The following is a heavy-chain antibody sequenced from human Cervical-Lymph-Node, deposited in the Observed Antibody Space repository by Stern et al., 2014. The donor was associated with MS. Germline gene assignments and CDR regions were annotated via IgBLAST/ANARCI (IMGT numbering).Heavy chain of an antibody. Sequence: QVQLQESGPGLVKPSQTLSLTCTVSGGSISSGRYYWSWIRQPAGKGLEWIGRIYTSGSTNYNPSLKSRVTISVATSKTQFPLKLSSVTAADTAVYYCARDCRLRYFDNYGMDVWGQGTTVTVSS. CDR2: IYTSGST. CDR3: ARDCRLRYFDNYGMDV. J-gene: IGHJ6*02. D-gene: IGHD3-9*01. V-gene: IGHV4-61*02. CDR1: GGSISSGRYY.